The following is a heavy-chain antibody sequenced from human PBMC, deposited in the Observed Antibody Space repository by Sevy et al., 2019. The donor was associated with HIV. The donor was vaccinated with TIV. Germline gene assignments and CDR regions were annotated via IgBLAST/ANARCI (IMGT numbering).Heavy chain of an antibody. V-gene: IGHV3-74*01. CDR2: ISADGSRT. J-gene: IGHJ4*02. Sequence: GGSLRLSCAASGFTFSSYWMHWVRQAPGKGLVWVSGISADGSRTVYEDSVKGRFTISRDNAKNTLYLQMNSLRAEDTAVYYCERDFKDTGWGQGTLVTVSS. CDR1: GFTFSSYW. CDR3: ERDFKDTG. D-gene: IGHD2-8*02.